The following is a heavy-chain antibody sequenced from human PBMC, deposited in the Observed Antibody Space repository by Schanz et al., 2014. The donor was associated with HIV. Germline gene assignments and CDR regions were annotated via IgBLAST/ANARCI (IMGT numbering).Heavy chain of an antibody. CDR3: ARDLPNPYFDFSGPAGDY. CDR2: SSHDGSVK. V-gene: IGHV3-30*03. D-gene: IGHD3-22*01. Sequence: QVQLVESGGGVVQPGRSLRLSCAASGFIFSSYGMHWVRQAPGKGLEWVAVSSHDGSVKFYGDSVKGRFTISRDNSKNTLYLQMNSLRVEDTAVYYCARDLPNPYFDFSGPAGDYWGQGALVTVSS. J-gene: IGHJ4*02. CDR1: GFIFSSYG.